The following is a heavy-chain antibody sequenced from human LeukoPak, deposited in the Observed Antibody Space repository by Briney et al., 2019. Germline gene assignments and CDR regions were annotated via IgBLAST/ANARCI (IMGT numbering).Heavy chain of an antibody. V-gene: IGHV4-61*09. D-gene: IGHD2-2*02. CDR1: GGSINSGSYY. CDR2: IYSTGTT. CDR3: ARCTSTSCYNFDY. J-gene: IGHJ4*02. Sequence: ASETLSLTCTVSGGSINSGSYYWNWIRQSAGKGLEWIGHIYSTGTTNCNPSLKSRVTISLDTSKNQFSLNLNSVTAADTAVYYCARCTSTSCYNFDYWGQGTLLTVSS.